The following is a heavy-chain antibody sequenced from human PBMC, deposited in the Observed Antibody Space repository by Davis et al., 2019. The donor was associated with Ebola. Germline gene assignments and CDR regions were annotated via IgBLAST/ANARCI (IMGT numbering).Heavy chain of an antibody. CDR1: GGTFSSYA. CDR3: ARGGAYSSYSGNWYFDL. D-gene: IGHD6-6*01. Sequence: SVKVSCKASGGTFSSYAISWVRQAPGQGLEWMGGIIPIFGTANYAQKFQGRVTITADESTSTAYMELSSLRSEDTAVYYCARGGAYSSYSGNWYFDLWGRGTLVTVSS. V-gene: IGHV1-69*13. CDR2: IIPIFGTA. J-gene: IGHJ2*01.